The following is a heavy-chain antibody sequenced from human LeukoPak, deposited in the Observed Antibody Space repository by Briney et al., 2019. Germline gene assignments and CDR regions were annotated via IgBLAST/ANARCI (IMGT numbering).Heavy chain of an antibody. CDR1: GGSISSYY. CDR2: IYYSGST. V-gene: IGHV4-59*01. D-gene: IGHD2-2*01. Sequence: ASETLSLTCTVSGGSISSYYWSWIRQPPGKGLEWIGYIYYSGSTNYNPSLKSRVTISVDTSKNQFSLKLSSVTAADTAVYYCASLYCSSTSCQSGAFDIWGQGTMVTVSS. CDR3: ASLYCSSTSCQSGAFDI. J-gene: IGHJ3*02.